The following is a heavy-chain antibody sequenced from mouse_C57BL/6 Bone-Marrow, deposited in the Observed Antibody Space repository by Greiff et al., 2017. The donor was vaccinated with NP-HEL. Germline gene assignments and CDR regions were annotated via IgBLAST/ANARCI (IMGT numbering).Heavy chain of an antibody. D-gene: IGHD2-2*01. CDR1: GYTFTSYW. CDR2: IYPGNSDT. CDR3: TPIYYGSTPFAY. V-gene: IGHV1-5*01. Sequence: EVQLQQSGTVLARPGASVKMSCKTSGYTFTSYWMHWVKQRPGQGLEWIGAIYPGNSDTSYNQKFKGKAKLTAVTSASTAYMELSSLTNEDSAVYYCTPIYYGSTPFAYWGQGTLVTVSA. J-gene: IGHJ3*01.